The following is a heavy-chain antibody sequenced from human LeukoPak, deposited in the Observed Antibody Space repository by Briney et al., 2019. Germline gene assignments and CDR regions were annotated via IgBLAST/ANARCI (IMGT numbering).Heavy chain of an antibody. V-gene: IGHV3-66*01. D-gene: IGHD3-22*01. J-gene: IGHJ2*01. Sequence: PGGSLRLSCAASGFTFSSYAMSWVRQAPGKGLEWVSVIYSGGSTYYADSVKGRFTISRDNSKNTLYLQMNSLRAEDTAVYYCAREAPYYYDSSGSPWYFDLWGRGTLVTVSS. CDR3: AREAPYYYDSSGSPWYFDL. CDR1: GFTFSSYA. CDR2: IYSGGST.